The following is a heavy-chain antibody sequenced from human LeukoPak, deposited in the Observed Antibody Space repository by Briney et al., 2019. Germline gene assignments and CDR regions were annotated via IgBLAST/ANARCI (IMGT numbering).Heavy chain of an antibody. J-gene: IGHJ4*02. V-gene: IGHV3-74*01. D-gene: IGHD4-17*01. CDR2: INSDGSST. CDR3: ARDFRPSFNRPQYGDSLY. CDR1: GFTFSSYW. Sequence: GGSLRLSCAASGFTFSSYWMHWVRQAPGKGLVRVSRINSDGSSTSYADSVKGRFTSSRDNAKNTLYLQMNSLRAEDTAVYYCARDFRPSFNRPQYGDSLYWGQGTLVTVSS.